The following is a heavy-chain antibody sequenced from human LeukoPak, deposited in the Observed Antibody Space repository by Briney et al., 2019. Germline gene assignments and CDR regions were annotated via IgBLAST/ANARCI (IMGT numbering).Heavy chain of an antibody. D-gene: IGHD3-3*01. Sequence: ASAKVSCKASGYTFTSYGISWVRQAPGQGLEWMGWISAYNGNTNYAQKLQGRVTMTTDTSTSTAYMELRSLRSDDTAVYYCARVGPYYDFWSGYYTDWGQGTLVTVSS. CDR1: GYTFTSYG. V-gene: IGHV1-18*01. J-gene: IGHJ4*02. CDR2: ISAYNGNT. CDR3: ARVGPYYDFWSGYYTD.